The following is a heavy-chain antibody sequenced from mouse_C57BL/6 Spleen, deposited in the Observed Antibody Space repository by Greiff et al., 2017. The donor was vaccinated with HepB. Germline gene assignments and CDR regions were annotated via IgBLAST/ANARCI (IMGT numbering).Heavy chain of an antibody. V-gene: IGHV1-64*01. J-gene: IGHJ2*01. D-gene: IGHD1-1*01. CDR3: ARGYYGSIDFDY. Sequence: QVQLQQPGAELVKPGASVKLSCKASGYTFTSYWMHWVKQRPGQGLEWIGMIHPNSGSTNYNEKFKSKATLTVDKSSSTAYMQLSSLTSEDSAVYYCARGYYGSIDFDYWGQGTTLTVSS. CDR1: GYTFTSYW. CDR2: IHPNSGST.